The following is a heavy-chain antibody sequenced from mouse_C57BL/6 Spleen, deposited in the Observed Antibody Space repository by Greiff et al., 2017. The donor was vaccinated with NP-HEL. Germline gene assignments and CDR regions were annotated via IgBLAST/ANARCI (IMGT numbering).Heavy chain of an antibody. J-gene: IGHJ2*01. D-gene: IGHD1-1*01. CDR1: GYAFSSYW. Sequence: QVQLQQSGAELVKPGASVKISCKASGYAFSSYWMNWVKQRPGKGLEWIGQIYPGDGDTNYNGKFKGKATLTADKSSSTAYMQLSSLTSEDSAVYFCARAFITTVVDYGGQGTTLTVSS. CDR3: ARAFITTVVDY. CDR2: IYPGDGDT. V-gene: IGHV1-80*01.